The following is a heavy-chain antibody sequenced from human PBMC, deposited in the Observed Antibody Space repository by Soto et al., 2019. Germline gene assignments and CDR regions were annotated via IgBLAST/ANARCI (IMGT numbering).Heavy chain of an antibody. V-gene: IGHV3-15*07. CDR3: TTEPDSSNYFEY. CDR1: GFTFNNAW. D-gene: IGHD4-4*01. J-gene: IGHJ4*02. CDR2: IRSKADGGTT. Sequence: EVQLVESGGGLVKPGGTLRISCAASGFTFNNAWMNWVRQAPGTGLEWVGRIRSKADGGTTDYAAPVKDRFTISRDDSKNTLHLQMNSLKTEDTAVYYCTTEPDSSNYFEYWGQATLVTVSS.